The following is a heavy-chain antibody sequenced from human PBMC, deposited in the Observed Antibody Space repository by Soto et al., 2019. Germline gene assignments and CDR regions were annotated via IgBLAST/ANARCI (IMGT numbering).Heavy chain of an antibody. CDR3: AREGQPAAGTTPHN. CDR2: ISYDGGKK. CDR1: GFNFSSYA. V-gene: IGHV3-30*04. Sequence: GGSLRLSCAASGFNFSSYAMHWVRQAPGKGLEWVAVISYDGGKKYYADSVKGRFTISRDNSKNTLCVEMNSLSAEDAAVYYCAREGQPAAGTTPHNWGRGTLVTVSS. D-gene: IGHD6-13*01. J-gene: IGHJ4*01.